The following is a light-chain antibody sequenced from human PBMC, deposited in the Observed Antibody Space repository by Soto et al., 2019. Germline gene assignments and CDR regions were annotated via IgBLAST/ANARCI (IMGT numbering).Light chain of an antibody. CDR3: PSYENNMIAPYV. J-gene: IGLJ1*01. V-gene: IGLV1-40*01. CDR2: GNT. Sequence: QSVLTQPPSVSGAPGQRVTISCTWSSSDIGAGNNVHWYQQLPGRAPKLLIYGNTNRPSGVPDRFSGSKSGTSASLAITGLQDEDEADNYCPSYENNMIAPYVFGTGSKVTVL. CDR1: SSDIGAGNN.